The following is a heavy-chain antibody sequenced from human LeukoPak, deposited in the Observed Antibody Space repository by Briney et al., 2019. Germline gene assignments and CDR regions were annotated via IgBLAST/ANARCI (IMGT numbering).Heavy chain of an antibody. V-gene: IGHV3-23*01. CDR1: GFTFSSYA. J-gene: IGHJ4*02. CDR3: ALTNYYDSSGYYRGDRQSDY. CDR2: ISGSGGST. Sequence: PGGSLRLSCAASGFTFSSYAMTWVRQAPGKGLEWVSTISGSGGSTYYADSVKGRFTISRDNSKNTVYLQMNSLRAEDTAVYYCALTNYYDSSGYYRGDRQSDYWGQGTLVTVSS. D-gene: IGHD3-22*01.